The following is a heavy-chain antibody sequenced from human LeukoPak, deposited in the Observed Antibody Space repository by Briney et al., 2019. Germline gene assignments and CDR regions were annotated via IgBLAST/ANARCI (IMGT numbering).Heavy chain of an antibody. V-gene: IGHV3-30*18. D-gene: IGHD6-13*01. Sequence: PGGSLRLSCAASRFTFSSYGMHWVRQAPGKGLEWVAVISYDGSNKYYADSVKGRFTISRDNSKNTLYLQMNSLRAEDTAVYYCAKDALPFIAAAGRVSDYWGQGTLVTVSS. CDR1: RFTFSSYG. CDR2: ISYDGSNK. J-gene: IGHJ4*02. CDR3: AKDALPFIAAAGRVSDY.